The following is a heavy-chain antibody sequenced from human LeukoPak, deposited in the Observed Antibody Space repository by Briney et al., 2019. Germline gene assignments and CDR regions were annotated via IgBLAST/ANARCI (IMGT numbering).Heavy chain of an antibody. D-gene: IGHD3-10*01. V-gene: IGHV4-59*01. CDR1: GGSISSYY. CDR3: ARGYYGSGSYFRGLDV. Sequence: SETLSLTCTVSGGSISSYYWSWIRQPPGKGLEWIGYIYYSGSTNYNPSLKSRVTISVDTSKNQFSLKLSSVTAADTAVYYCARGYYGSGSYFRGLDVRGQGTTVTVSS. CDR2: IYYSGST. J-gene: IGHJ6*02.